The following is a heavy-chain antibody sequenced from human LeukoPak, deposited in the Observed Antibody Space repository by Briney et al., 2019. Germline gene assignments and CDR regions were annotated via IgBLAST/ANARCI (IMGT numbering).Heavy chain of an antibody. V-gene: IGHV4-38-2*02. J-gene: IGHJ4*02. CDR2: IYHSGST. D-gene: IGHD3-3*01. CDR1: GYSISSGYY. CDR3: AREASHQGYYDFWSVYYNAY. Sequence: SETLSLTCTVSGYSISSGYYWGWIRQPPGKGLEWIGSIYHSGSTYYNPSLKSRVTISVDTSKDQFSLKLSSVTAADTAVYYGAREASHQGYYDFWSVYYNAYRGQGTLVTVPS.